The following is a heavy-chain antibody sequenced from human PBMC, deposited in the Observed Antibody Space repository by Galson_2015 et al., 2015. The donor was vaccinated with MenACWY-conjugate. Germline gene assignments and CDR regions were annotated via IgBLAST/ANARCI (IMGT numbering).Heavy chain of an antibody. Sequence: SLRLSCAASGFTFSAYYMSWIRHTPGKGLEWVSYISSNNRDTNYAESVRDRFTISRDNAKNLLYLQMNSLRAEDTAVYYCARGGVTILGVVLYGMDVWGQGTTVTVSS. V-gene: IGHV3-11*06. CDR1: GFTFSAYY. J-gene: IGHJ6*02. CDR3: ARGGVTILGVVLYGMDV. CDR2: ISSNNRDT. D-gene: IGHD3-3*01.